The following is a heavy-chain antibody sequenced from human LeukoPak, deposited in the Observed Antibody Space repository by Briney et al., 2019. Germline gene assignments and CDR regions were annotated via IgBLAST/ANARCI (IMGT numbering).Heavy chain of an antibody. CDR3: AKVPFDWISSTNYYYHMDV. V-gene: IGHV3-23*01. CDR1: GFTFSSYA. CDR2: ISGTSGST. D-gene: IGHD3-9*01. Sequence: QPGGSLRLSCAASGFTFSSYAMSWVRQAPGKGLEWVSSISGTSGSTFYADSVQGRFTISRDNSKNTLYLQMNSLRAEDTAVYYCAKVPFDWISSTNYYYHMDVWGKGTTVTVSS. J-gene: IGHJ6*03.